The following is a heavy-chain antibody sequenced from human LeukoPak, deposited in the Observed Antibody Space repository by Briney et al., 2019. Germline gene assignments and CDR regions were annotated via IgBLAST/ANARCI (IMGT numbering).Heavy chain of an antibody. Sequence: SVKVSCKASGGTFSSYAISWVRQAPGQGLEWMGWIIHICGTANYAQKFQGRVTITTDESTSTAYMELSSLRSEDTAVYYCATPRNHDILTRFFYFDYWGQGTLVTVSS. J-gene: IGHJ4*02. CDR1: GGTFSSYA. CDR2: IIHICGTA. D-gene: IGHD3-9*01. CDR3: ATPRNHDILTRFFYFDY. V-gene: IGHV1-69*05.